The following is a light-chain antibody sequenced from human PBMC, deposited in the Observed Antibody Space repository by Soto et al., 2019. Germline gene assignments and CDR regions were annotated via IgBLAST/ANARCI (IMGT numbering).Light chain of an antibody. Sequence: EIVLTQSPGTLSLSPGERATLSCRASQSVSSSYLAWYQQKPGQAPRLLIYGASSRANGIPDRFSGSGSGTDFTLTISRLEPEDSAVYYCQQYGSSPGPFGQGTKVEIK. J-gene: IGKJ1*01. CDR1: QSVSSSY. CDR2: GAS. V-gene: IGKV3-20*01. CDR3: QQYGSSPGP.